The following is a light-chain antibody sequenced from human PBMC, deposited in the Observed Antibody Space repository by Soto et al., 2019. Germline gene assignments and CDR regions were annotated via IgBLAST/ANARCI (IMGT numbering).Light chain of an antibody. Sequence: EIVLTQSPGTLSLSPGERATLSCRASQSGFSFYLAWFQQKPGQAPRLLIYGASTRDTGIPDRFSGSGSGTDFTLTISRLEPEDFAVYYCHQYGSSPWTLGQGTKVELK. CDR1: QSGFSFY. V-gene: IGKV3-20*01. J-gene: IGKJ1*01. CDR2: GAS. CDR3: HQYGSSPWT.